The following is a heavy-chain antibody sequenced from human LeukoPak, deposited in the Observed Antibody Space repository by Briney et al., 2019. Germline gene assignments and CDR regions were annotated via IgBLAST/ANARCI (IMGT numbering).Heavy chain of an antibody. CDR2: SGTT. Sequence: SVTLSLTCTVSGVSISNYYWSWIRQPPGKGLEWIAYSGTTNYNPSLKSRVTISVDTSKNQFSLKLRSVTAADTAVYYCAGDGGNGAFDYWGQGTLVIVSS. J-gene: IGHJ4*02. V-gene: IGHV4-59*01. D-gene: IGHD4-23*01. CDR3: AGDGGNGAFDY. CDR1: GVSISNYY.